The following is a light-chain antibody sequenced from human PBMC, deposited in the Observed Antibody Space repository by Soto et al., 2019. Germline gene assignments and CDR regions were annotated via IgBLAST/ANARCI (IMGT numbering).Light chain of an antibody. J-gene: IGKJ1*01. CDR2: GAS. Sequence: EIVLTQSPGTLSLSLGERATLSCRASQTVSSSYLAWYQQTPGQAPRLVVYGASSRATGIPERFSGSGSGTDFTLTISRLEPEDFAVYYCQQYGSSPWTFGQGTKVDIK. V-gene: IGKV3-20*01. CDR3: QQYGSSPWT. CDR1: QTVSSSY.